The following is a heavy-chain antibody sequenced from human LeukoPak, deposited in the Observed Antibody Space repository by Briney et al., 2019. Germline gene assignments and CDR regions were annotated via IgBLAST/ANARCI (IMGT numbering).Heavy chain of an antibody. CDR1: GFTFSGSA. V-gene: IGHV3-73*01. D-gene: IGHD1-26*01. CDR2: IRSKANSYAT. J-gene: IGHJ3*02. CDR3: WVGATRGAFDI. Sequence: GGSLRLSCAASGFTFSGSAMHWVRQASGKGLEWVGRIRSKANSYATAYAASVKGRFTISRDDSKNTAYLQMSSLKTEDTAVYYCWVGATRGAFDIWAKGQWSPSLQ.